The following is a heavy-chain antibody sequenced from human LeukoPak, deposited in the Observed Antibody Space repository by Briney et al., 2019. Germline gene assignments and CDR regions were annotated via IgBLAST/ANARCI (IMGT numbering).Heavy chain of an antibody. Sequence: ASVKVSCKASGGTFSGYAISWVRQAPGQGLEWMGRIIPIFGIANYAQKFQGRVTITADKSTSTAYMELSSLRSEDTAVYYCARARYCSSTSCYSWFDPWGQGTLVTVSS. CDR2: IIPIFGIA. J-gene: IGHJ5*02. CDR1: GGTFSGYA. CDR3: ARARYCSSTSCYSWFDP. D-gene: IGHD2-2*02. V-gene: IGHV1-69*04.